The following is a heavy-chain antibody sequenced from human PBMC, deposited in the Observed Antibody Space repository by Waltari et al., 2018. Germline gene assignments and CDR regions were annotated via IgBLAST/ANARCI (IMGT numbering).Heavy chain of an antibody. CDR2: INPSGGST. J-gene: IGHJ4*02. CDR1: GYTFTSYY. Sequence: QVQPVQSGAEVKKPGASVKVSCKASGYTFTSYYMHWVRQAPGQGLEWMGIINPSGGSTSYAQKFQGRVTMTRDTSTSTVYMELSSLRSEDTAVYYCARDGYSGYDLIYFDYWGQGTLVTVSS. D-gene: IGHD5-12*01. V-gene: IGHV1-46*01. CDR3: ARDGYSGYDLIYFDY.